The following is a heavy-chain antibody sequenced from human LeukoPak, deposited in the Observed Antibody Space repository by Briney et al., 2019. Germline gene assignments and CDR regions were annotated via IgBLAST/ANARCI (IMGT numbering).Heavy chain of an antibody. CDR3: MCWGTDNH. CDR1: GLTFRSYW. V-gene: IGHV3-7*01. CDR2: INPGGNEI. J-gene: IGHJ4*02. D-gene: IGHD7-27*01. Sequence: GGPLRLSCTFPGLTFRSYWINWVRQAPGKGLEWVANINPGGNEIGHVASVKGRSIISRDNDKNSLDLQMSGLRVEDTGVYYCMCWGTDNHWGQGILVTVSS.